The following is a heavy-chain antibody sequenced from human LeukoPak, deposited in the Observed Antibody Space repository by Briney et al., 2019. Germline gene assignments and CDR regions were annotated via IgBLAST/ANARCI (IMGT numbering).Heavy chain of an antibody. CDR2: IYHSGST. CDR3: ARTGRYYQYFDY. Sequence: SETLSLTCTVSGYSISSGYYWGWIRQPPGKGLEWIGSIYHSGSTNYNPSLKSRVTISVDTSKNQFSLKLSSVTAADTAVYYCARTGRYYQYFDYWGQGTLVTVSS. CDR1: GYSISSGYY. J-gene: IGHJ4*02. D-gene: IGHD3-22*01. V-gene: IGHV4-38-2*02.